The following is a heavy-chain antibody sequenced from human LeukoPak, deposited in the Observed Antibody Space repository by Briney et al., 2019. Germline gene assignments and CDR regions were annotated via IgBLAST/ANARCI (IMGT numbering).Heavy chain of an antibody. CDR2: IYSGGSR. J-gene: IGHJ6*03. CDR3: AREFYGIAAAGSLNYYYMDV. D-gene: IGHD6-13*01. Sequence: PGGSLRLSCAASGFTVSSNYMSWVRQAPGKGLEWVSVIYSGGSRYYADSVKGRFTISRDNSKNTLYPQMNSLRAEDTAVYYCAREFYGIAAAGSLNYYYMDVWGKGTTVTISS. V-gene: IGHV3-66*01. CDR1: GFTVSSNY.